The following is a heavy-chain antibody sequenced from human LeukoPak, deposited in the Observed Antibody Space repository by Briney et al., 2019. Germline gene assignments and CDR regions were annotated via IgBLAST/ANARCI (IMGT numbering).Heavy chain of an antibody. CDR3: VKEKGFGYSPLDY. J-gene: IGHJ4*02. D-gene: IGHD3-22*01. CDR2: ISGRGDGT. Sequence: GGSLRLSCAASGFTFSNYAMTWVRQAPGKGLEWISTISGRGDGTYYTDSVKGRFTISRDNSKNTVYLQMNNLRAEDTALYYCVKEKGFGYSPLDYWGQGTLVTVSA. V-gene: IGHV3-23*01. CDR1: GFTFSNYA.